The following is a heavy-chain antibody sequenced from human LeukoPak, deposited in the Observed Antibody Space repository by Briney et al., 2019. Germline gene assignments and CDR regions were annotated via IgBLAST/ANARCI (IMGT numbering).Heavy chain of an antibody. Sequence: GESLRISCKGSDYSFTSYWINWVRQVPGKGLEWMGRIDPSDSYINYSPSFQGHVTISADNSISTAYLQWNSLEASDSAIYYCARHHSTAIYSGTADPAYWGQGTLVTVSS. V-gene: IGHV5-10-1*01. CDR1: DYSFTSYW. D-gene: IGHD1-26*01. CDR3: ARHHSTAIYSGTADPAY. CDR2: IDPSDSYI. J-gene: IGHJ4*02.